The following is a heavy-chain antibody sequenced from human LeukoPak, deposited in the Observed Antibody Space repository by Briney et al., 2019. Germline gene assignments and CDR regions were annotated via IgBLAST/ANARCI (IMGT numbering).Heavy chain of an antibody. V-gene: IGHV3-7*01. CDR1: GFTFSSYW. CDR2: IKQDGSEK. D-gene: IGHD3-10*02. Sequence: GGSLRLSCAASGFTFSSYWMSWVRQAPGKGLEWVANIKQDGSEKYYVESVKGRFTISRDNAKNSLYLQMNSLRAEDTAVYYCAELGITMIGGVWGKGTTVTISS. J-gene: IGHJ6*04. CDR3: AELGITMIGGV.